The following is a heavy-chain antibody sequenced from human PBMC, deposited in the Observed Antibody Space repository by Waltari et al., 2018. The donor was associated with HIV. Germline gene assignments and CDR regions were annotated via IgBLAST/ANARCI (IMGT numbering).Heavy chain of an antibody. J-gene: IGHJ3*02. CDR3: AKAPIYYDSSSGAFDI. Sequence: QVQLQESGPGLVKPSETLSLPCTVSGGSISSYYWSWIRQPPGKGLEWIAYPSYCGSTNYNPSRTSRVTIALATSKNQCALKLTSVTAADTAVYYCAKAPIYYDSSSGAFDIWGQGTMVTVSS. V-gene: IGHV4-59*01. D-gene: IGHD3-22*01. CDR1: GGSISSYY. CDR2: PSYCGST.